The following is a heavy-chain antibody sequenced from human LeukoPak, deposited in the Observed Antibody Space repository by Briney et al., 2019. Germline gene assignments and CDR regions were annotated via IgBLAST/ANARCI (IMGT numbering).Heavy chain of an antibody. J-gene: IGHJ3*02. CDR3: ARDYEIQLWLCRGAFDI. CDR2: IKQDGSEK. CDR1: GFTFSSYW. D-gene: IGHD5-18*01. Sequence: GGSLRLSCAASGFTFSSYWMSWVRQAPGKGLEWVANIKQDGSEKYYVDSVKGRFTISRDNAKNSLYLQMNSLRAEDTAVYYCARDYEIQLWLCRGAFDIWGQGTMVTVSS. V-gene: IGHV3-7*04.